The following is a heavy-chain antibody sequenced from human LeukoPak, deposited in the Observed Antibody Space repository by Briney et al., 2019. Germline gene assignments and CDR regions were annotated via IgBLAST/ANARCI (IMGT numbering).Heavy chain of an antibody. D-gene: IGHD1-7*01. CDR3: ARSPIGITGTPDY. J-gene: IGHJ4*02. CDR2: ISSTSSYT. CDR1: GFTFSSFS. Sequence: GGSLRLSCAASGFTFSSFSMSWVRQAPGKGLEWVSSISSTSSYTYSADSVKGRFTISRDNAKDSLYLQMNSLRAEDTALYCCARSPIGITGTPDYWGQGTLVTVSS. V-gene: IGHV3-21*01.